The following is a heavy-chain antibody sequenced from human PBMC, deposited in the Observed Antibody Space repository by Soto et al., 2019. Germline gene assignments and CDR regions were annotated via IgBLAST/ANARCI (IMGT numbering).Heavy chain of an antibody. V-gene: IGHV3-30*03. D-gene: IGHD3-9*01. J-gene: IGHJ6*02. CDR2: ISYDGSNK. CDR3: AGSVTIFSYYYGMDV. CDR1: GFTFSSYG. Sequence: GGSLRLSCAASGFTFSSYGMHWVRQAPGKGLEWVAVISYDGSNKYYADSVKGRFTISRDNSKNTLYLQMNSLRAEDTAVYYCAGSVTIFSYYYGMDVWGQGTTVTVSS.